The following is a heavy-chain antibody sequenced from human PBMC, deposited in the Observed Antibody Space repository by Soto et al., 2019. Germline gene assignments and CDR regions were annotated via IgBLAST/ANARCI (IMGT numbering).Heavy chain of an antibody. D-gene: IGHD1-26*01. V-gene: IGHV1-69*01. CDR3: ARDGGMHSGGIDY. CDR1: GGNFSSYS. CDR2: IIPIFGTA. Sequence: QVQLVQSGAEVKKPGSSVTVSCKASGGNFSSYSINWVRQAPGQGLEWMGEIIPIFGTANYAQKFQGRVTITADESTSTAYMELSSLRSEDTAVYYCARDGGMHSGGIDYWGQGTLVTVSS. J-gene: IGHJ4*02.